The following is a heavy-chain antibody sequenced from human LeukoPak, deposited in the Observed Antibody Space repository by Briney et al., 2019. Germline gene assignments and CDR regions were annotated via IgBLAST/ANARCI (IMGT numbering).Heavy chain of an antibody. D-gene: IGHD5-12*01. Sequence: GGSLRLSCVVSGFTFSTYAMSWVRQAPGKGLEWVSAVSGSGSDTYYADSVKGRFTISRDNSKNTLYLQMNSLRAEDTAIYYCAKTSRRNSAYDSPFDSWGQGTLVTVSS. J-gene: IGHJ4*02. CDR2: VSGSGSDT. CDR1: GFTFSTYA. CDR3: AKTSRRNSAYDSPFDS. V-gene: IGHV3-23*01.